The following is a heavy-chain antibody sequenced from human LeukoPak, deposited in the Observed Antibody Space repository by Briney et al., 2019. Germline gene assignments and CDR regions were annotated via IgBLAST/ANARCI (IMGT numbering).Heavy chain of an antibody. J-gene: IGHJ4*02. CDR2: INAGNGNT. Sequence: ASVKVSCKASGYTFTSYAMHWVRQAPGQRLEWMGWINAGNGNTKYSQEFQGRVTITRDTSASTAYMELSRLRSDDTAVYYCASYCSGGSCYSLDYWDQGTLVTVSS. V-gene: IGHV1-3*01. CDR3: ASYCSGGSCYSLDY. D-gene: IGHD2-15*01. CDR1: GYTFTSYA.